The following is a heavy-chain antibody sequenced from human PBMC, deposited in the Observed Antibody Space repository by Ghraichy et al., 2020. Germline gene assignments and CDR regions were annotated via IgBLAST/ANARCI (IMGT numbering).Heavy chain of an antibody. D-gene: IGHD4-17*01. V-gene: IGHV3-21*01. CDR3: ARETVTLDY. CDR1: GFTFSSYS. CDR2: ISSSSSYI. J-gene: IGHJ4*02. Sequence: LSLTCAASGFTFSSYSMNWVRQAPGKGLEWVSSISSSSSYIYYVDSVKGRFTISRDNAKNSLYLQMNSLRAEDTAVYYCARETVTLDYWGQGTLVTVSS.